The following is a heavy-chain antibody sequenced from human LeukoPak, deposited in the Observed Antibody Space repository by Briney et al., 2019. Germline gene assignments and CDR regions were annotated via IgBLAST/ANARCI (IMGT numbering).Heavy chain of an antibody. CDR3: ARLKTGCDAYIDD. Sequence: GGSLRLSCAASGFTFDDYAMHWVRQAPGKGLEWVSGISWNSGSIGYADSVKGRFTISRDNSENTLYLQMNSLRAEDTALYYCARLKTGCDAYIDDWGQGTLLTVSS. J-gene: IGHJ4*02. CDR1: GFTFDDYA. V-gene: IGHV3-9*01. CDR2: ISWNSGSI. D-gene: IGHD3-9*01.